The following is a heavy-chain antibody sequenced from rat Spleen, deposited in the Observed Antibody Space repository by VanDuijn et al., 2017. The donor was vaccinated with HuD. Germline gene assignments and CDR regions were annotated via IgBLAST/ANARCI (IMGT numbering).Heavy chain of an antibody. CDR2: IWTGGST. CDR1: GFSLTSYN. CDR3: ARGATGHYFDY. D-gene: IGHD5-1*01. J-gene: IGHJ2*01. Sequence: QVQLKESGPGLVQPSQTLSLTCTVSGFSLTSYNVHWVRQPTGKGLEWMGVIWTGGSTDYNSALKSRLSISRDTSKSQVSLKMNSLQTEDIATYYCARGATGHYFDYWGQGVMVTVSS. V-gene: IGHV2-30*01.